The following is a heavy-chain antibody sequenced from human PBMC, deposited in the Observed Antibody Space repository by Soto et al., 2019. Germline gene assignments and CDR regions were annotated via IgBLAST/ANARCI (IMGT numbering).Heavy chain of an antibody. J-gene: IGHJ1*01. CDR1: GFTFSSYG. V-gene: IGHV3-33*01. CDR2: IWYDGSNK. D-gene: IGHD6-19*01. Sequence: GGSLRLSCAASGFTFSSYGMHWVRQAPGKGLEWVAVIWYDGSNKYYADSVKGRFTISRDNSKKTLYLQMNSLRAEDTAVYYCARGIAVAPSRRNEYFQHWGQGTLVTVSS. CDR3: ARGIAVAPSRRNEYFQH.